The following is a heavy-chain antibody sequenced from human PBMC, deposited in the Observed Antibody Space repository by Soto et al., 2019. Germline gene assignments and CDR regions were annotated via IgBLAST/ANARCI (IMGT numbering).Heavy chain of an antibody. J-gene: IGHJ4*02. CDR3: ARDRIAVAGSKPFDY. D-gene: IGHD6-19*01. CDR2: INAGNGNT. Sequence: GASVKVSCKASGYTFTSYAMHWVRQAPGQRLEWMGWINAGNGNTKYSQKFQGRVTITRDTSASTAYMELSSLRSEDTAVYYCARDRIAVAGSKPFDYWGQGTLVTVSS. V-gene: IGHV1-3*01. CDR1: GYTFTSYA.